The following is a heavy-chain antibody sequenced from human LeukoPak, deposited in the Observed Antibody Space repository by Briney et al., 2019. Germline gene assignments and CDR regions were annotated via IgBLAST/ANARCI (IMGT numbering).Heavy chain of an antibody. CDR3: ARATPSRGYYGSGSYYKPFDP. V-gene: IGHV3-48*04. CDR2: ISSSSSTI. D-gene: IGHD3-10*01. Sequence: PGGSLRLSCAASGFTFSSYSMNWVRQAPGKGLEWVSYISSSSSTIYYADSVKGRFTISRDNAKNSLYLQMNSLRAEDTALYHCARATPSRGYYGSGSYYKPFDPWGQGTLVTVSS. CDR1: GFTFSSYS. J-gene: IGHJ5*02.